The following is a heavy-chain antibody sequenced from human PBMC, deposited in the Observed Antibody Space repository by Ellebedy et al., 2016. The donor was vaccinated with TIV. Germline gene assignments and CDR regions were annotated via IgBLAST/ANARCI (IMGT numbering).Heavy chain of an antibody. CDR3: ASRDYYDSSGYFMRDY. J-gene: IGHJ4*02. Sequence: SVKGRFTISRDNAKKSLYLQMNSLRAEDTAVYYCASRDYYDSSGYFMRDYWGQGTLVTVSS. D-gene: IGHD3-22*01. V-gene: IGHV3-21*01.